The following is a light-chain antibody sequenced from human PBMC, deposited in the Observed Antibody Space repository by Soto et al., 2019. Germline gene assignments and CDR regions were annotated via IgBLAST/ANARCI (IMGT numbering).Light chain of an antibody. CDR1: SSDVGGYNY. CDR2: DVS. J-gene: IGLJ1*01. V-gene: IGLV2-14*01. CDR3: SSYTSSSSYV. Sequence: QSVLTQPASVSRSPGQSITISCTGTSSDVGGYNYVSWYQQHPGKAPKLMIYDVSNRSSGVSNRFSGSKSGNTASLTISGLQAEDEADYYCSSYTSSSSYVFGTGTKVTVL.